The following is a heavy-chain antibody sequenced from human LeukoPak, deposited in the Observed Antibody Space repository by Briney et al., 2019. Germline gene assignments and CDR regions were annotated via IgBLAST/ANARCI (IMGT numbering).Heavy chain of an antibody. V-gene: IGHV4-61*02. Sequence: PSQTLSLTCTVSGDSINSGNHYWSWIRQPAGTGLEWIGRIYITGSTNYNPSLKSRVTISLDASKNQFSLKLSSVTAADTAVYYCARDWGYYYDSSGTKSNWFDPWGQGTLVTVSS. CDR3: ARDWGYYYDSSGTKSNWFDP. D-gene: IGHD3-22*01. CDR1: GDSINSGNHY. CDR2: IYITGST. J-gene: IGHJ5*02.